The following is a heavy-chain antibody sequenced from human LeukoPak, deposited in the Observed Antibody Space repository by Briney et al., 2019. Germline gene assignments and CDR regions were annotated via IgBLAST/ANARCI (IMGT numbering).Heavy chain of an antibody. CDR3: ARERSKAVIDY. CDR1: GYTFTSYD. J-gene: IGHJ4*02. V-gene: IGHV1-8*02. D-gene: IGHD6-19*01. CDR2: MNPNSGNT. Sequence: ASVKVSCKASGYTFTSYDINWVRQATGQGLEWMGWMNPNSGNTGYAQKFQGRVTMTRDTSTSTVYMELSSLRSEDTAVYYCARERSKAVIDYWGQGTLVHVSS.